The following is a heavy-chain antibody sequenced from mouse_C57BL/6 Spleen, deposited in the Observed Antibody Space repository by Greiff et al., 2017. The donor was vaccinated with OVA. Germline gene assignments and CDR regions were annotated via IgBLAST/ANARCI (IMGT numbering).Heavy chain of an antibody. V-gene: IGHV1-22*01. CDR1: GYTFTDYN. Sequence: EVQLQESGPELVKPGASVKMSCKASGYTFTDYNMHWVKQSHGKSLEWIGYINPNNGGTSYNQKFKVEATLTVNKSSSTAYMGLRSLTSEDSAVYYCARRAPSFYYFDYWGQGTTLTVSS. D-gene: IGHD3-3*01. CDR2: INPNNGGT. CDR3: ARRAPSFYYFDY. J-gene: IGHJ2*01.